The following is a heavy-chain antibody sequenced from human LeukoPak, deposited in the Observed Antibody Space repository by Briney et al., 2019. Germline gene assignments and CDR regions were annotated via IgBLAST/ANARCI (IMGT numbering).Heavy chain of an antibody. J-gene: IGHJ4*02. CDR1: GFTFSSYW. CDR3: ARDSVSGAFDY. Sequence: GGSLRLSCAASGFTFSSYWMSWVRQAPGKGLEWVANIKQDGSEKYYVDSVKGRFTISRDNAKNSLYLQMNSLRAEDTAVYHCARDSVSGAFDYWGQGTLVTVSS. D-gene: IGHD3-10*01. CDR2: IKQDGSEK. V-gene: IGHV3-7*03.